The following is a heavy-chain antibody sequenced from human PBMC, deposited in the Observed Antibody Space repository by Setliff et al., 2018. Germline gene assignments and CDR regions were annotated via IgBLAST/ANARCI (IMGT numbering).Heavy chain of an antibody. CDR1: GGSVSSASHY. CDR2: VYYSGYT. Sequence: SETLSLTCTVSGGSVSSASHYWGWIRQAPGKGMEWIGSVYYSGYTYYKPSLQSRVTMSVDTSKNQFSLKLTSVTAADTAVYYCVRDRTAYSYGLDVWGQGTTVTVSS. V-gene: IGHV4-39*07. J-gene: IGHJ6*02. D-gene: IGHD5-18*01. CDR3: VRDRTAYSYGLDV.